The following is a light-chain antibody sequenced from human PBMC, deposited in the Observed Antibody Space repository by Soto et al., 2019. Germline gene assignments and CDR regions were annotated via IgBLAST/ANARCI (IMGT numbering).Light chain of an antibody. CDR2: ITN. Sequence: QAVVTQEPSFSVSPGGTVTLTCGLTSGSVSILSYPSWYQQTPGQAPRTLIYITNTRSSGVPDRFSGSILGTKAALTIAGAQAEDDSHYYCSLYLRSGNMVFGGGTQLTVL. V-gene: IGLV8-61*01. J-gene: IGLJ7*01. CDR1: SGSVSILSY. CDR3: SLYLRSGNMV.